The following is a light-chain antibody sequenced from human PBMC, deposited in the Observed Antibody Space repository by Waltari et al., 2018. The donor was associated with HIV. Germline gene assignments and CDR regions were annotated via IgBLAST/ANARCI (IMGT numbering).Light chain of an antibody. CDR1: QSVSSSY. J-gene: IGKJ1*01. V-gene: IGKV3-20*01. Sequence: EIVLTQSPGTLSLSPGERATLXCRASQSVSSSYLAWYQQKPGQAPRLLIYGASSRATGIPDRFSGSGSGTDFTLTISRLEPEDFAVYYCQQYGXSPWTFGQGTKVEXK. CDR2: GAS. CDR3: QQYGXSPWT.